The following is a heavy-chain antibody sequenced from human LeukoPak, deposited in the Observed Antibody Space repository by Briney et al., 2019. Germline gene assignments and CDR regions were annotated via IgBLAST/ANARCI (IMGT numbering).Heavy chain of an antibody. CDR3: ATESPSCGGDCFGY. CDR1: GFTFSSYW. J-gene: IGHJ4*02. Sequence: PGGSLRLSCAASGFTFSSYWMSWVRQAPGKGLEWVANIKQDGSEKYYVDSVKGRFTISRDNAKNSLYLQMNSLRAEDTAVYYCATESPSCGGDCFGYWGQGTLVTVSS. CDR2: IKQDGSEK. V-gene: IGHV3-7*01. D-gene: IGHD2-21*01.